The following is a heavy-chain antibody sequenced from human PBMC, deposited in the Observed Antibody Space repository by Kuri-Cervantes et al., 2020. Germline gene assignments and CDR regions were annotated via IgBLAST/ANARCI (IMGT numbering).Heavy chain of an antibody. D-gene: IGHD1-26*01. CDR2: ISYDGSNK. Sequence: GGSLRLSCAASGFTFSSYAMHWVRQAPGKGLEWVAVISYDGSNKYYADSVKDRFTISRDNSKNTMYLQMNSLRAEDTAVYYCARDNPLWELRSYFDYWGQGTLVTASS. CDR3: ARDNPLWELRSYFDY. J-gene: IGHJ4*02. V-gene: IGHV3-30-3*01. CDR1: GFTFSSYA.